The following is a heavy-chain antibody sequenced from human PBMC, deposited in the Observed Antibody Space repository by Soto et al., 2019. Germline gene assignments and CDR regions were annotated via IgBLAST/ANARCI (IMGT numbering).Heavy chain of an antibody. CDR3: ARASKNIAVAASFDY. J-gene: IGHJ4*02. V-gene: IGHV1-3*01. CDR2: INAGNGNT. Sequence: ASVKVSCKASGYTFTSYAMHWVRQAPGQRLEWMGWINAGNGNTKYSQKFQGRVTITRDTSASTAYMELSSLRSEDTAVYYCARASKNIAVAASFDYWGQGTLVTVS. D-gene: IGHD6-19*01. CDR1: GYTFTSYA.